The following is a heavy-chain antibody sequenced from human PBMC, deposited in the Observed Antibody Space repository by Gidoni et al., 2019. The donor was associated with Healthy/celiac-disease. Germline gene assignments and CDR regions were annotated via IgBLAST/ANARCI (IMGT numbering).Heavy chain of an antibody. CDR2: ISSSSSYT. V-gene: IGHV3-11*06. D-gene: IGHD6-19*01. CDR3: ARGRAVAGYYFDY. CDR1: GFTFSDYY. J-gene: IGHJ4*02. Sequence: QVQLVESGGGLVKPGGSLRLSCAASGFTFSDYYMSWIRQAPGKGLEWVSYISSSSSYTNFADSVKGRFTISRDNAKNSLYLQMNSLRAEDTAVYYCARGRAVAGYYFDYWGQGTLVTVSS.